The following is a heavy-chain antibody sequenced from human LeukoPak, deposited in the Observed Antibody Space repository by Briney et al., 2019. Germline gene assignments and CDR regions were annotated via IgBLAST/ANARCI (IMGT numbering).Heavy chain of an antibody. CDR3: TRGSGGSYHSGIHY. Sequence: ASVKVSCKASGYTFTSYGISWVRQAPGQGLEWMGWISAYNGNTNYAQKLQGRVTMTTDTSTSTAYMELSSLRSEDTAVYYCTRGSGGSYHSGIHYWGQGTLVTVSS. V-gene: IGHV1-18*01. CDR2: ISAYNGNT. CDR1: GYTFTSYG. D-gene: IGHD1-26*01. J-gene: IGHJ4*02.